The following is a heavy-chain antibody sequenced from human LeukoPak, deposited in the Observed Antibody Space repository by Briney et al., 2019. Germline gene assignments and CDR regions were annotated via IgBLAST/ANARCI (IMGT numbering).Heavy chain of an antibody. V-gene: IGHV3-23*01. D-gene: IGHD2-15*01. CDR2: ISGSGGST. CDR1: GFTFGTYA. Sequence: GGSLRLSRAASGFTFGTYAMSWVRQAPGKGLEWVSAISGSGGSTFYADSVKGRFTISRDNSKNTLYLQMNSLRAEDTAVYYCAKDTPSSGGSCYPHYWGQGTLVTVSS. J-gene: IGHJ4*02. CDR3: AKDTPSSGGSCYPHY.